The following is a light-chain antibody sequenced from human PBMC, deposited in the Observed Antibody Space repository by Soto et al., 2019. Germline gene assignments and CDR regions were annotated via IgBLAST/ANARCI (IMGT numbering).Light chain of an antibody. CDR3: QQYNSWTRT. Sequence: DIVMTQSPATLSVSLGERATLSCRASQRLXNKFGWYQQKPGQAPRVRXYDASTRATGIPARLSGSGSGTKFTLTISSLQSEDFAVYYCQQYNSWTRTFGQGTKVDIK. CDR1: QRLXNK. J-gene: IGKJ1*01. V-gene: IGKV3-15*01. CDR2: DAS.